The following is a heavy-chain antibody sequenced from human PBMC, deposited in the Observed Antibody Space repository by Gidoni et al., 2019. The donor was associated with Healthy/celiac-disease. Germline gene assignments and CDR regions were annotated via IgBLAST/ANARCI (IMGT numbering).Heavy chain of an antibody. CDR1: GGTFSSYA. J-gene: IGHJ6*02. D-gene: IGHD2-15*01. Sequence: QVQLVQSGAEVKKPGSSVKVSCKASGGTFSSYAISWVRQAPGQGLEWMGGIIPIFGTANYAQKFQGRVTITADESTSTAYMELSSLRSEDTAVYYCASRRSYCSGGSCYSGSRYYYYGMDVWGQGTTVTVSS. CDR3: ASRRSYCSGGSCYSGSRYYYYGMDV. V-gene: IGHV1-69*01. CDR2: IIPIFGTA.